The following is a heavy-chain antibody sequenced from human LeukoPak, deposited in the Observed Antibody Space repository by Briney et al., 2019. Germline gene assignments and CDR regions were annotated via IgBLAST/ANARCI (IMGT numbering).Heavy chain of an antibody. CDR3: ARDGVHSGTTDF. J-gene: IGHJ4*02. Sequence: ASVKVSCKTSGYTFFSYGITWVRQAPGQGLEWMGWISANNGDTKYAPKFQGRVTMTTESNTRTAYLDVRSLRSDDTAAYYCARDGVHSGTTDFWGQGTLITVAS. V-gene: IGHV1-18*01. CDR1: GYTFFSYG. D-gene: IGHD1-1*01. CDR2: ISANNGDT.